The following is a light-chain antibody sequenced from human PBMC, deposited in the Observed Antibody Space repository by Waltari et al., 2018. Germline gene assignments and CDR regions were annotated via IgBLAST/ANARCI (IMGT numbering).Light chain of an antibody. CDR3: QVWDSSSDHWV. V-gene: IGLV3-21*03. CDR2: DDS. J-gene: IGLJ3*02. Sequence: SYVLTQPPSASVAPGKTARITCGGNNIGSKSVHWYQQKPGQAPALVVYDDSDRPSGLPQRFSGSNSGNTATLTLSRVEAGDEADYYCQVWDSSSDHWVFGGGTKLTVL. CDR1: NIGSKS.